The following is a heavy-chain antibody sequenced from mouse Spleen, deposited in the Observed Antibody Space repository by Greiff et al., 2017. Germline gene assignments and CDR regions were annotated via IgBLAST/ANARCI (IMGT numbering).Heavy chain of an antibody. V-gene: IGHV5-12-1*01. CDR2: ISSGGGST. Sequence: EVQVVESGGGLVKLGGSLKLSCAASGFTFSSYYMSWVRQTPEKRLEWVATISSGGGSTYYPDTVKGRFTISRDNAKNTLYLQMSSLNSEDTVVYYRARVGQVGIRAWWAYGGKGTLVTVSA. CDR3: ARVGQVGIRAWWAY. J-gene: IGHJ3*01. CDR1: GFTFSSYY. D-gene: IGHD3-1*01.